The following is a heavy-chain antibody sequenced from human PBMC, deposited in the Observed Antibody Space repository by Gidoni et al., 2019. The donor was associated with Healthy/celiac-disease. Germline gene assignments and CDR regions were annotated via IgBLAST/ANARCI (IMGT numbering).Heavy chain of an antibody. CDR3: ARADSSSWYTDY. J-gene: IGHJ4*02. CDR1: GGSISSYY. Sequence: QVQLQESGPGLVKPSETLSLTCTFSGGSISSYYWSWIRQPPGKGLEWIGYIYYSGSTNYNPSLKSRVTISVDTSKNQFSLKLSSVTAADTAVYYCARADSSSWYTDYWGQGTLVTVSS. CDR2: IYYSGST. V-gene: IGHV4-59*01. D-gene: IGHD6-13*01.